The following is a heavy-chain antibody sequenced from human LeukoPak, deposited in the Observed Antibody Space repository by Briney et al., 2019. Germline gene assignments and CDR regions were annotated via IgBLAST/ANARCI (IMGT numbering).Heavy chain of an antibody. CDR2: INSDGSST. D-gene: IGHD3-9*01. V-gene: IGHV3-74*01. Sequence: GGSLRLSCAASGFTFSSYWMHWVRQAPGKGLVWVSRINSDGSSTSYADSVKGRFTISRDNSKNTLYLQMNSLRAEDTAVYYCAKASFLGERYFDCVDYWGQGTLVTVSS. CDR3: AKASFLGERYFDCVDY. CDR1: GFTFSSYW. J-gene: IGHJ4*02.